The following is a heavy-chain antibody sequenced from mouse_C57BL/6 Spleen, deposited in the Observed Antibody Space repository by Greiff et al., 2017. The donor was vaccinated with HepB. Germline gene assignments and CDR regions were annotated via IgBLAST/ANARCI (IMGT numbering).Heavy chain of an antibody. CDR2: ISSGGDYI. D-gene: IGHD2-1*01. CDR1: GFTFSSYA. CDR3: TRDTYGNYGYFDV. Sequence: EVHLVESGEGLVKPGGSLKLSCAASGFTFSSYAMSWVRQTPEKRLEWVAYISSGGDYIYYADTVKGRFTISRDNARNTLYLQMSSLKSEDTAMYYCTRDTYGNYGYFDVWGTGTTVTVSS. V-gene: IGHV5-9-1*02. J-gene: IGHJ1*03.